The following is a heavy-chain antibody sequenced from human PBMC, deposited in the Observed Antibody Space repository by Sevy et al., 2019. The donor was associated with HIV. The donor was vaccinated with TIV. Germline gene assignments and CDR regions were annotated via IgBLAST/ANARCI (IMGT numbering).Heavy chain of an antibody. Sequence: EGSLRLSCAASGFTFSSYWMHWVRQAPGKGLVWVSRIKTEGSDTSYADSVKGRFTISRDNTKNTLYLQMNSLRAEDTAVYYCARRPTDQSGSYWFDPWGQGTLVTVSS. CDR1: GFTFSSYW. CDR2: IKTEGSDT. V-gene: IGHV3-74*01. D-gene: IGHD1-26*01. J-gene: IGHJ5*02. CDR3: ARRPTDQSGSYWFDP.